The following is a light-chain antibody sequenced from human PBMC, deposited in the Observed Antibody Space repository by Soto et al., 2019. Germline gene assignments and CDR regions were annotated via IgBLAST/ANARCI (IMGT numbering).Light chain of an antibody. CDR3: AAWDDSLTGWV. CDR2: SND. CDR1: TSNIGSNT. J-gene: IGLJ3*02. Sequence: QSVLTQPPSASGTPGQRVTISCSGGTSNIGSNTVNWYQQLPGTAPKLLIYSNDQRPSGVPDRFSGSKSGPSASLAISGLQSEDEADYYCAAWDDSLTGWVFGGGTK. V-gene: IGLV1-44*01.